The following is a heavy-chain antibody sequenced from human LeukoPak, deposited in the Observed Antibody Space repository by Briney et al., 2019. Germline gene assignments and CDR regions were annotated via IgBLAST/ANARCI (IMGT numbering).Heavy chain of an antibody. D-gene: IGHD3-22*01. V-gene: IGHV3-74*01. CDR3: ARSHYYDSSAYYFNYGLDV. J-gene: IGHJ6*02. CDR1: GFTFSSYW. Sequence: GGSLRLSCAASGFTFSSYWMHWVRQPPGKGLVWVSRINGDGSSTRCADSVKGRFTVSRDNAKNTLYLQMNSLRAEDTAVYYCARSHYYDSSAYYFNYGLDVWGQGTTVIVSS. CDR2: INGDGSST.